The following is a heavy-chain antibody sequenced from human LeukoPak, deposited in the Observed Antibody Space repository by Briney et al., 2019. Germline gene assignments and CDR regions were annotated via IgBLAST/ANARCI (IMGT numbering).Heavy chain of an antibody. CDR1: GGSFSGYY. J-gene: IGHJ4*02. D-gene: IGHD3-22*01. V-gene: IGHV4-34*01. Sequence: SETLSLTCAVYGGSFSGYYWSWIRQPPGKGLEWIGEINHSGSTNYNPSLKSRVTISVDTSKNQFSLNLRSVTAADTAVYHCAREILYDSTGYYLWGQGTLVTVSS. CDR2: INHSGST. CDR3: AREILYDSTGYYL.